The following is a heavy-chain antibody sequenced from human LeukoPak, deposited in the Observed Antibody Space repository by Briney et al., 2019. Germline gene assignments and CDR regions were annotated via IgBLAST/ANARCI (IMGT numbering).Heavy chain of an antibody. CDR1: GFTFGDYA. D-gene: IGHD3-10*01. J-gene: IGHJ4*02. CDR2: IRSKTYGGTT. CDR3: TIGWYGELPADH. V-gene: IGHV3-49*04. Sequence: PGGSLRLSCTASGFTFGDYAMTWVRQAPGKGLEWVGFIRSKTYGGTTEYAASVKGRFTISRDDSKSIAYLQMNSLKTEDTAVYYCTIGWYGELPADHWGQGTLVTVSS.